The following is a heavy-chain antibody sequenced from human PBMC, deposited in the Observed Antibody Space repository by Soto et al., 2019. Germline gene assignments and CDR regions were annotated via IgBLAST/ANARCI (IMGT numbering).Heavy chain of an antibody. CDR1: GFTFSSYW. Sequence: EVQLVESGGGLVQPGGSLRISCAASGFTFSSYWMSWFRQAPGKGMEWVANIKQDGSEENYVDSVKGRFTISRDNAKNALYLQMNSLRVEDTAVYCCAREIAARLWGKGTTVTVSS. CDR3: AREIAARL. CDR2: IKQDGSEE. V-gene: IGHV3-7*01. J-gene: IGHJ6*04. D-gene: IGHD6-6*01.